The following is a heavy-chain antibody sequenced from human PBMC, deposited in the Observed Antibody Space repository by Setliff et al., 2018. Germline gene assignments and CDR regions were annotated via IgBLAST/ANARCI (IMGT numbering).Heavy chain of an antibody. Sequence: GESLKISCAASGFTFSSYTMNWVRQAPGQGLEWVSSIDSSSTWIYYADSVKGRFTISRDKSKNTLYLHLSSLRVEDTATYYCARDRGGTNPWFDFWGQGTQVTVSS. D-gene: IGHD3-10*01. CDR3: ARDRGGTNPWFDF. CDR2: IDSSSTWI. CDR1: GFTFSSYT. V-gene: IGHV3-21*04. J-gene: IGHJ5*01.